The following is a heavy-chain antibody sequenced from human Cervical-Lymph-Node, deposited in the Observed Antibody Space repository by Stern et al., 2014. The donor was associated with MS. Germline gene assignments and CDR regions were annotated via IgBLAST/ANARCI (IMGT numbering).Heavy chain of an antibody. CDR3: AAVPDYYDSSGYDAFDI. J-gene: IGHJ3*02. CDR2: IGAGSGNT. Sequence: QLVQSGPEVKKPGTSVKVSCKASGFTFTSSAVQWVRQARGQRLEWIGWIGAGSGNTNYAQKFQERVTITRDMSTSTAYMELSSLRSEDTAVYYCAAVPDYYDSSGYDAFDIWGQGTMVTVSS. D-gene: IGHD3-22*01. V-gene: IGHV1-58*01. CDR1: GFTFTSSA.